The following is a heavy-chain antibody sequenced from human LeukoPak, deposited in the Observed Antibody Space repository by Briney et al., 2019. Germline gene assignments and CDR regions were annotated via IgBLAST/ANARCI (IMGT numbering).Heavy chain of an antibody. CDR3: SREDSNYRRFDH. Sequence: QAGGSLRLSCTASGFTFGDYAMSWVRQAPGKGLEWVGFIRSKAYGGTTEYAASVKGRFTISRDDSKTIAYLQMNSLKTEDTAVYYCSREDSNYRRFDHWGQGTLVTVSS. D-gene: IGHD4-11*01. V-gene: IGHV3-49*04. J-gene: IGHJ4*02. CDR1: GFTFGDYA. CDR2: IRSKAYGGTT.